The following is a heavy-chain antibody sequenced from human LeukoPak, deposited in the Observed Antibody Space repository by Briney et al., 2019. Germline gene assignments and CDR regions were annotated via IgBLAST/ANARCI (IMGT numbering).Heavy chain of an antibody. CDR3: ARAGPDWRIDS. CDR1: GFSFSGYW. V-gene: IGHV3-74*01. Sequence: GGSLRLSCAASGFSFSGYWMHWVRQAPGKGLVWVELINHDSTGPNYADSLKGRFSISRDNAKDTLYLQMNSLRAEDTAVYYCARAGPDWRIDSWGQGTLVTVSS. J-gene: IGHJ4*02. CDR2: INHDSTGP. D-gene: IGHD3-9*01.